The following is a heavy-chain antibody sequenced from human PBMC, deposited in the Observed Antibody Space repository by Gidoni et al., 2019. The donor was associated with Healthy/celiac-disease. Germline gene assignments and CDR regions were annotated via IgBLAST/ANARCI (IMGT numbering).Heavy chain of an antibody. CDR3: AKDLEVVPAAPAD. CDR1: GFTFSSYG. Sequence: QVQLVESGGGVVQPGRSLRLSCAASGFTFSSYGMHWVRQAPGKGLEWVAVISYDGSNKYYADSVKGRFTISRDNSKNTLYLQMNSLRAEDTAVYYCAKDLEVVPAAPADWGQGTLVTVSS. D-gene: IGHD2-2*01. J-gene: IGHJ4*02. CDR2: ISYDGSNK. V-gene: IGHV3-30*18.